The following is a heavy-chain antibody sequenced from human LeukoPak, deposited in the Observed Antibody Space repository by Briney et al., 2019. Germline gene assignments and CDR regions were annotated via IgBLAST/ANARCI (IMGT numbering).Heavy chain of an antibody. CDR1: GFTFSSYW. CDR3: AREFGYCSSTSCYRGYYYYYGMDV. V-gene: IGHV3-7*01. CDR2: IKQDGSEK. D-gene: IGHD2-2*01. J-gene: IGHJ6*02. Sequence: GGSLRLSCAASGFTFSSYWMSWVRQAPGKGLEWVANIKQDGSEKYYVDSVKGRFTISRDNAKNSLYLQMNSLRAEDTAVYYCAREFGYCSSTSCYRGYYYYYGMDVWGQGTTVTVSS.